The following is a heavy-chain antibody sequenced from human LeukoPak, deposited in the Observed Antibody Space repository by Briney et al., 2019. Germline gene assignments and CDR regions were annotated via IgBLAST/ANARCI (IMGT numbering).Heavy chain of an antibody. CDR1: GFTFSDYY. CDR3: AKVYGDYVGEAFDI. CDR2: INWNGGST. D-gene: IGHD4-17*01. J-gene: IGHJ3*02. Sequence: GGSLRLSCAASGFTFSDYYMSWIRQAPGKGLEWVSGINWNGGSTGYADSVKGRFTISRDNAKNSLYLQMNSLRAEDTALYYCAKVYGDYVGEAFDIWGQGTMVTVSS. V-gene: IGHV3-20*04.